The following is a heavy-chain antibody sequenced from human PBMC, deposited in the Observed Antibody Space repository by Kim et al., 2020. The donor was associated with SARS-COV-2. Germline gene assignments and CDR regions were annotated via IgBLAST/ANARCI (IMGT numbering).Heavy chain of an antibody. V-gene: IGHV3-23*01. CDR3: VKGGGQLVRYFDS. J-gene: IGHJ4*02. CDR2: IGGRDGTT. Sequence: GWSLRLSCEASGFTFSSHAMTWVRQAPGKGLEWVSSIGGRDGTTDYAVSVKGRFTISRDNSKNMMHLQLSSLRAEDTAVYYCVKGGGQLVRYFDSWGQGTLVTVSS. D-gene: IGHD6-6*01. CDR1: GFTFSSHA.